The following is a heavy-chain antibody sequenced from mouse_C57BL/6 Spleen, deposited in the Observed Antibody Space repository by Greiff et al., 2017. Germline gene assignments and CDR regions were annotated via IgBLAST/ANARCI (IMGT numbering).Heavy chain of an antibody. Sequence: VKVVESGAELVKPGASVKISCKASGYAFSSYWMNWVKQRPGKGLEWIGQIYPGDGDTTYNGKFKGKATLTADKSSSTAYMQLSSLTSEDSAVYFCARVTFDVWGTGTTVTVSS. V-gene: IGHV1-80*01. CDR2: IYPGDGDT. CDR3: ARVTFDV. CDR1: GYAFSSYW. J-gene: IGHJ1*03. D-gene: IGHD2-1*01.